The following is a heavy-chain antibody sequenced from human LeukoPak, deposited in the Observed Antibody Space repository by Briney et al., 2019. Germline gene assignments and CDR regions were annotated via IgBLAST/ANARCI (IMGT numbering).Heavy chain of an antibody. CDR1: GGSISSGGYY. J-gene: IGHJ5*02. CDR3: ARVSRITMVRGVVGWFDP. V-gene: IGHV4-31*03. Sequence: PSETLSLTCTVSGGSISSGGYYWSWIRQHPGKGLEWIGYIYYSGSTYYNPSLKSRVTISVDTSKNQFSLKLSSVTAADTAVYYCARVSRITMVRGVVGWFDPWGQGTLVTVSS. CDR2: IYYSGST. D-gene: IGHD3-10*01.